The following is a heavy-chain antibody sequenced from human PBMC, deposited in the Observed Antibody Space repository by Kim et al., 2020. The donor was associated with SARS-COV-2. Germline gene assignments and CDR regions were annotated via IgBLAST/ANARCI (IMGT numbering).Heavy chain of an antibody. Sequence: GGSLRLSCAASGFTFSSYGMHWVRQAPGKGPEWVAVISYDGSNKYYADSVKGRFTISRDNSKNTLYLQMNSLRAEDTAVYYCAKAPIITIFGVVIRTYGMDVWGQGTTVTVSS. CDR1: GFTFSSYG. CDR2: ISYDGSNK. CDR3: AKAPIITIFGVVIRTYGMDV. J-gene: IGHJ6*02. D-gene: IGHD3-3*01. V-gene: IGHV3-30*18.